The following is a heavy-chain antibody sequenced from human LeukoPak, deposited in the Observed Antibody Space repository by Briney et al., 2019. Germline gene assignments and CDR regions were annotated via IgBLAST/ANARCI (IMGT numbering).Heavy chain of an antibody. CDR1: GGTISSYY. Sequence: SETLSLTCTVSGGTISSYYWTWIRQPAGKGLEWIGRIYASGSTNYNPSLKSRVTISVDTSKNQFSLKLSSVTAADTAVYYCARPHLAAAGTGSPFHIWGQGTMVTVSS. CDR2: IYASGST. D-gene: IGHD6-13*01. V-gene: IGHV4-4*07. J-gene: IGHJ3*02. CDR3: ARPHLAAAGTGSPFHI.